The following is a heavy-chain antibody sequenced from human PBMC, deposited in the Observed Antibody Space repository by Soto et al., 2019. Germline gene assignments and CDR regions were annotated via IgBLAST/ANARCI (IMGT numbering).Heavy chain of an antibody. CDR3: ARETGTTWFDY. J-gene: IGHJ4*02. CDR2: IYYSGST. CDR1: CGNISSYY. V-gene: IGHV4-59*01. Sequence: SETLSLPYTVSCGNISSYYWSWIRQPPGKGLEWIGYIYYSGSTNYNPSLKSRVTISVDTSKNQFSLKLSSVTAADTAVYYCARETGTTWFDYWGQGTLVTVSS. D-gene: IGHD1-1*01.